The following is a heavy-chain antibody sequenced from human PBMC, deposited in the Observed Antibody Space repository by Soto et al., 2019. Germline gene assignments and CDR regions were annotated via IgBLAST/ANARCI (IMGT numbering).Heavy chain of an antibody. J-gene: IGHJ5*02. CDR3: ARDPERPSVAGTSWFDP. CDR1: GFTFSSYG. CDR2: IWYDGSNK. Sequence: QVQLVESGGGVVQPGRSLRLSCAASGFTFSSYGMHWVRQAPGKGLEWVAVIWYDGSNKYYADSVKGRFTISRDNSKNTLDLQMNSLRAEDTAVYYCARDPERPSVAGTSWFDPWGQGTLVTVSS. V-gene: IGHV3-33*01. D-gene: IGHD6-19*01.